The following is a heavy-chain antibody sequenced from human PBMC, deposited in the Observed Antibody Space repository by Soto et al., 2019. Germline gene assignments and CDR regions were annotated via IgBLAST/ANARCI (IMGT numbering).Heavy chain of an antibody. D-gene: IGHD6-13*01. CDR1: GGSISSGGYS. CDR2: IYHSGST. J-gene: IGHJ4*02. CDR3: ASSHAGAHITAAVH. Sequence: QLQLQESGSGLVKPSQTLSLTCAVSGGSISSGGYSWSWIRQPPGKGLEWIGYIYHSGSTYYNPSPQPPDPISVDRSKNQFSLKLSSVTAADTAVYYCASSHAGAHITAAVHWGQGTLVTVSS. V-gene: IGHV4-30-2*01.